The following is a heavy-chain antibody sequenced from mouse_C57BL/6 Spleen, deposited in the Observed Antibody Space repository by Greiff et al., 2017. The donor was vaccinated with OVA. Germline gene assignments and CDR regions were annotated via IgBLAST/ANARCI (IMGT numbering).Heavy chain of an antibody. V-gene: IGHV1-22*01. CDR2: INPNNGGT. Sequence: VQLQQSGPELVKPGASVKMSCKASGYTFTDYNMHWVKQSHGKSLEWIGYINPNNGGTSYNQKFKGKATLTVNKSSSTAYMELRSLTSEDSAVYYGASGLYYSNYGGYFDVWGTGTTVTVSS. D-gene: IGHD2-5*01. J-gene: IGHJ1*03. CDR1: GYTFTDYN. CDR3: ASGLYYSNYGGYFDV.